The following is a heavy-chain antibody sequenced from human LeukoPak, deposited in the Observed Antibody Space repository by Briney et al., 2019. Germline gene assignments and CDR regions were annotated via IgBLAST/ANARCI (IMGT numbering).Heavy chain of an antibody. CDR1: GYTFTRYE. Sequence: RASVKVSCKASGYTFTRYEINWVRQAPGQGLEWMGWMNPNNGNTDYAQQFQGRVTMTRDTSITAAYMELSSLRSEDTAVYYCARGLGYYYLNYYMDVWGKGTTVTVSS. J-gene: IGHJ6*03. CDR3: ARGLGYYYLNYYMDV. CDR2: MNPNNGNT. V-gene: IGHV1-8*01.